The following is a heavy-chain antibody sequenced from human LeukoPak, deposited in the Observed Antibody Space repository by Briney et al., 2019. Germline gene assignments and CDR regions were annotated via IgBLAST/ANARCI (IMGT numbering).Heavy chain of an antibody. D-gene: IGHD2/OR15-2a*01. CDR2: ISGTGGST. Sequence: PGRSLRLSCAASGFTFSSYAMSWVRQAPGKGLEWVAGISGTGGSTHYADSVKGRFTISRDNSKNTVYLQMRNLRVEHTAVYYCAKVVAGNIDYYFDYWGQGILVAVSS. J-gene: IGHJ4*02. CDR1: GFTFSSYA. V-gene: IGHV3-23*01. CDR3: AKVVAGNIDYYFDY.